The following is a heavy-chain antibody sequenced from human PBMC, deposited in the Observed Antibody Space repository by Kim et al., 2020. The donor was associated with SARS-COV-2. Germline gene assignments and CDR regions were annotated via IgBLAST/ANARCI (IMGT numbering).Heavy chain of an antibody. CDR2: IYYSGST. D-gene: IGHD3-3*01. V-gene: IGHV4-31*03. Sequence: SETLSLTCTVSGGSISSGGYYWSWIRQHPGKGLEWIGYIYYSGSTYYNPSLKSRVTISVDTSKNQFSLKLSSVTAADTAVYYCARDGHLRIFGVVPRGEYYGMDVWGQGTTVTVSS. CDR3: ARDGHLRIFGVVPRGEYYGMDV. J-gene: IGHJ6*02. CDR1: GGSISSGGYY.